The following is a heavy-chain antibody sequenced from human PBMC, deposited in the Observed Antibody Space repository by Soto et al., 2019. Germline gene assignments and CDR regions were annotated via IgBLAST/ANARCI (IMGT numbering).Heavy chain of an antibody. V-gene: IGHV1-24*01. CDR3: ATPHIAARRYYYYGMDV. J-gene: IGHJ6*02. Sequence: ASVKVSCKVSGYTLTELSMHWVRQAPGKGLEWMGGFDPEDGETIYAQKFQGRVTMTEDTSTDTAYMELSSLRSEDTAVYYCATPHIAARRYYYYGMDVWGQGTTVNVSS. CDR1: GYTLTELS. D-gene: IGHD6-6*01. CDR2: FDPEDGET.